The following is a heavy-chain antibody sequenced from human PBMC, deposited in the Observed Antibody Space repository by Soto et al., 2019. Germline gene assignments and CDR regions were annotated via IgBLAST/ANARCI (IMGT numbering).Heavy chain of an antibody. D-gene: IGHD3-16*01. Sequence: TLSLTCAISGDSVSSNSAAWNWIRQSPSRGLEWLGRTYYRSKWYNDYAVSVKSRITINPDTSKNQFSLQLNSVTPEDTAVYYCARVVLFYWGEGVDYYYGMDVWGQGTTVTVSS. CDR2: TYYRSKWYN. CDR1: GDSVSSNSAA. CDR3: ARVVLFYWGEGVDYYYGMDV. V-gene: IGHV6-1*01. J-gene: IGHJ6*02.